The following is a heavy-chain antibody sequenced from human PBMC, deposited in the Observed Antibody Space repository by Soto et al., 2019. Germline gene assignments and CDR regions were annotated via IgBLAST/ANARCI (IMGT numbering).Heavy chain of an antibody. CDR1: GDSVTSDY. D-gene: IGHD3-22*01. Sequence: QVQLQESGPGLVKPSETLSLTCTVSGDSVTSDYWSWIRQPPGKRLEYIGFIYLGGSANYNPSLGSRVTTTPAKSKNQLSLRLTSVTAADTAVYYCTRGKWFPRGYGMDVWGRGTTVTVS. V-gene: IGHV4-59*02. CDR3: TRGKWFPRGYGMDV. CDR2: IYLGGSA. J-gene: IGHJ6*02.